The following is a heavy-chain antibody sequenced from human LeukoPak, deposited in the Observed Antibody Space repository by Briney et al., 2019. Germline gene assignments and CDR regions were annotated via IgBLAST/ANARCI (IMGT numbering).Heavy chain of an antibody. Sequence: SETLSLTCTVSGGSISSSSYYWGWIRQPPGKGLEWIGSIYYSGSTYYNPSLKSRVTISVDTSKNQFSLKLSSVTAADTAVYYCARPMKMSSSWHPYYFDYWGQGTLVTVSS. D-gene: IGHD6-13*01. CDR2: IYYSGST. CDR3: ARPMKMSSSWHPYYFDY. J-gene: IGHJ4*02. CDR1: GGSISSSSYY. V-gene: IGHV4-39*01.